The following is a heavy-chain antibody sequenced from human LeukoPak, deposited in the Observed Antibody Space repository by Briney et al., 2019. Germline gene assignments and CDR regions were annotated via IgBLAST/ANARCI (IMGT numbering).Heavy chain of an antibody. J-gene: IGHJ4*02. D-gene: IGHD2-8*01. CDR2: IYYTGST. CDR1: RGSVSSSTYY. Sequence: SGTLSLTCTVSRGSVSSSTYYWSWVRQPPGKGLEWIASIYYTGSTYYNPSLKSRVTISLDMSKNEFFLTMTSVTAADTAVYFCTAEKNGSPHYWGQGTQVTVSS. CDR3: TAEKNGSPHY. V-gene: IGHV4-39*07.